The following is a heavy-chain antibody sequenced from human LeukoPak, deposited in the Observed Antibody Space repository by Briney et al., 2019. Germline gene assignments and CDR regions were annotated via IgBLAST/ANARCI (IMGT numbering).Heavy chain of an antibody. CDR3: ARANYQLYCSSTSCYEAFDI. Sequence: PSETLPLTCTVSGGSISSGDYYWSWIRQPPGKGLEWIGYIYYSGSTYYNPSLKSRVTISVDTSKNQFSLKLSSVTAADTAVYSCARANYQLYCSSTSCYEAFDIWGQGTMVTVSS. V-gene: IGHV4-30-4*01. CDR1: GGSISSGDYY. D-gene: IGHD2-2*01. J-gene: IGHJ3*02. CDR2: IYYSGST.